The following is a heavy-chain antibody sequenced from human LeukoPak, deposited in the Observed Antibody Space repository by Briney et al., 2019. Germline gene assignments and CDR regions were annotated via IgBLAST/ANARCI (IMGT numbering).Heavy chain of an antibody. D-gene: IGHD3-10*01. Sequence: SSETLSLTCTVSGGSISNKYWSWIRQPPGKGLEWIGYIYYSGSTNYNPSLKSRVTISVDTSKNQFSLKLSSVTAADTAVYYCARSYYGSGRYGPQFDYWGQGTLVTVSS. J-gene: IGHJ4*02. V-gene: IGHV4-59*01. CDR3: ARSYYGSGRYGPQFDY. CDR1: GGSISNKY. CDR2: IYYSGST.